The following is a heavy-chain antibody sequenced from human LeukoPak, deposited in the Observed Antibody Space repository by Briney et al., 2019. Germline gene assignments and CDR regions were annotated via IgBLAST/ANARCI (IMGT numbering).Heavy chain of an antibody. CDR2: INHSGST. Sequence: SETLSLTCAVNGDSFTAYSWNWIRQSPGKGLEWIGEINHSGSTNYNPSLKSRVTISVDTSKNQFSLKLSSVTAADTAVYYCARGIPFDPWGQGTLVTVSS. CDR3: ARGIPFDP. CDR1: GDSFTAYS. J-gene: IGHJ5*02. V-gene: IGHV4-34*01.